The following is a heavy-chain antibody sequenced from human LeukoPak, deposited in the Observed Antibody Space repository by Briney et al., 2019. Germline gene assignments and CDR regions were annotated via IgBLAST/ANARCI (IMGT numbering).Heavy chain of an antibody. Sequence: PSETLSLTCTVSGGSISSYYWSWIRQPAGKGLEWIGRIYTSGSTNYNPSLKSRVTMSVDTSKNQFSLKLSSVTAADTAVYYCAREIWYYDSSGYYYSDYWGQGTLVTVSS. D-gene: IGHD3-22*01. V-gene: IGHV4-4*07. J-gene: IGHJ4*02. CDR3: AREIWYYDSSGYYYSDY. CDR1: GGSISSYY. CDR2: IYTSGST.